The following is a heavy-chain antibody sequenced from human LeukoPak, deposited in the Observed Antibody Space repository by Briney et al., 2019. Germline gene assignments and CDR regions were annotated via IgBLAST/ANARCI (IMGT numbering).Heavy chain of an antibody. CDR3: ARGVPIAAAGTSFDY. D-gene: IGHD6-13*01. CDR1: GGTFSNYA. V-gene: IGHV1-69*05. Sequence: GASVKVSCKASGGTFSNYAISWVRQAPGQGLEWMGRIIPIFGTTNYAQKFQGRVTITTDESTSTAYVELSSLRSEDTAVYYCARGVPIAAAGTSFDYWGQGTLVTVSS. CDR2: IIPIFGTT. J-gene: IGHJ4*02.